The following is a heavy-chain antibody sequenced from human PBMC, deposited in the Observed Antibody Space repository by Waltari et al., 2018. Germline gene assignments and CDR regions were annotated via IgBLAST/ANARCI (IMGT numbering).Heavy chain of an antibody. V-gene: IGHV4-39*01. CDR1: GGSISSSSYY. CDR3: ANRAPGSVGAFDI. CDR2: IYYSGST. Sequence: QLQLQESGPGLVKPSETLSPICTVSGGSISSSSYYWGWIRQPPGKGLEWIGSIYYSGSTYYNPALKSRVTISVDTSKNQFSLKLSSVTAADTAVYYCANRAPGSVGAFDIWGQGTMVTVSS. J-gene: IGHJ3*02. D-gene: IGHD6-19*01.